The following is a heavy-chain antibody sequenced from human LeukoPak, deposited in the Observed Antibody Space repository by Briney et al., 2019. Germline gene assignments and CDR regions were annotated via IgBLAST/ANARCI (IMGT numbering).Heavy chain of an antibody. CDR2: IYYSGST. Sequence: PSETLSLTCTVSGGSISSYYWSWIRQPPGKGLEWIGYIYYSGSTNYNPSLKSRVTISVDTSKNQFSLKLSSVTAADTAVYYCARKTSYYDSSGYPNAFDIWGQGTMVAVSS. D-gene: IGHD3-22*01. CDR1: GGSISSYY. V-gene: IGHV4-59*01. J-gene: IGHJ3*02. CDR3: ARKTSYYDSSGYPNAFDI.